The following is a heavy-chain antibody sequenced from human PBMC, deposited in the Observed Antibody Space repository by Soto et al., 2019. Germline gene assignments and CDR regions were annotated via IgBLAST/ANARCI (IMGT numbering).Heavy chain of an antibody. Sequence: ASVKVSCKASGYTFTSYAMHWVRQAPGQRLEWMGWINAGNGNIKYSQKFQGRVTITRDTSASTAYMELSSLRSEDTAVYYCAKDRSNSWAFDYWGQGTLVTVSS. CDR2: INAGNGNI. CDR1: GYTFTSYA. CDR3: AKDRSNSWAFDY. D-gene: IGHD6-13*01. J-gene: IGHJ4*02. V-gene: IGHV1-3*01.